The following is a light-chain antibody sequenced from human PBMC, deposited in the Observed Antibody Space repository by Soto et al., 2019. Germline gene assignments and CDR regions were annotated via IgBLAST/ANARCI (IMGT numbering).Light chain of an antibody. CDR3: CSYAGSRTYV. CDR2: EGS. V-gene: IGLV2-23*01. Sequence: QPVLTQPASVSGSPGQSITISCTGTSSDVGSYKLVSWYQQHPGKAPKLMVYEGSKRPSGVSNRFSGSKSGKTASLTISGLQAEDEADYYCCSYAGSRTYVFGTGTKLTVL. J-gene: IGLJ1*01. CDR1: SSDVGSYKL.